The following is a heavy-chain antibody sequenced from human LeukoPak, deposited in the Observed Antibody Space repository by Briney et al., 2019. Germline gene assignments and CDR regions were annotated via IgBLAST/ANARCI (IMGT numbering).Heavy chain of an antibody. CDR3: AKDRVVYAMYWFDP. CDR1: GFTVSSNY. D-gene: IGHD2-8*02. Sequence: PGGSLRLSCAASGFTVSSNYMSWVRQAPGKGLEWVSAISGSGGSTYYADSVKGRFTISRDNSKNTLYLQMNSLRAEDTAVYYCAKDRVVYAMYWFDPWGQGTLVTVSS. CDR2: ISGSGGST. V-gene: IGHV3-23*01. J-gene: IGHJ5*02.